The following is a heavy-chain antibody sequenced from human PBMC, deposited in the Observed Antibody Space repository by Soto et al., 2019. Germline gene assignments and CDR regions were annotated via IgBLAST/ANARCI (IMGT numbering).Heavy chain of an antibody. CDR2: IDASDSYT. CDR3: ARLGLGTGAGGEHYAMDV. Sequence: EVQLVQSGAEVREPGESLRISCKGSGYMFSSYYYVSWVRQMPGRGLEWMGRIDASDSYTNYSPSFQGQVTISADKSTNTAYLQWSSLKASDTAIYYCARLGLGTGAGGEHYAMDVWGQGTTVIVSS. D-gene: IGHD7-27*01. CDR1: GYMFSSYY. V-gene: IGHV5-10-1*04. J-gene: IGHJ6*02.